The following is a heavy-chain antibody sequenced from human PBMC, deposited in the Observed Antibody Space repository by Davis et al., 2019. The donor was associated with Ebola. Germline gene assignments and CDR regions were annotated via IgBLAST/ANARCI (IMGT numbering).Heavy chain of an antibody. D-gene: IGHD3-22*01. CDR3: ARNRNYYDSSGYYYDDY. CDR1: GYTFTSYD. Sequence: ASVTVSCKASGYTFTSYDINWVRQATGHGLAWMGWMNPNSCNTGYAQKFQGRVTITADKSTSTAYMELSSLRSEDTAVYYCARNRNYYDSSGYYYDDYWGQGTLVTVSS. V-gene: IGHV1-8*01. J-gene: IGHJ4*02. CDR2: MNPNSCNT.